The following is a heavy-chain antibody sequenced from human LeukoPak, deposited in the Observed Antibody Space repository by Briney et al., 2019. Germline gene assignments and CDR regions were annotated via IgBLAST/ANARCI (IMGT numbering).Heavy chain of an antibody. CDR3: ARRSSRPVVAATGALGGWFDP. J-gene: IGHJ5*02. Sequence: PSETLSLTCAVYGGSFSGYYWLWLRQPPGKGLEWIGEINHSGSTNYNPSLKSRVTISVDTSKNQFSLKLSSVTAADTAVYYCARRSSRPVVAATGALGGWFDPWGQGTLVTVSS. CDR1: GGSFSGYY. V-gene: IGHV4-34*01. D-gene: IGHD2-15*01. CDR2: INHSGST.